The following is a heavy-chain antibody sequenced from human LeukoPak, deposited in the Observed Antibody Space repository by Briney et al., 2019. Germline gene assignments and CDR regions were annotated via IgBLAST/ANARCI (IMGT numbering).Heavy chain of an antibody. CDR1: GGTFSSYA. CDR3: ASPPSAGYSGSPEYFQH. CDR2: IIPILGIA. J-gene: IGHJ1*01. V-gene: IGHV1-69*04. Sequence: GSSVKVSCKASGGTFSSYAISWVRQAPGQGLEWMGRIIPILGIANYAQKFQGRVTITADKSTSTAYMELSSLRSEDTAVYYCASPPSAGYSGSPEYFQHWGQGTLVTVSS. D-gene: IGHD1-26*01.